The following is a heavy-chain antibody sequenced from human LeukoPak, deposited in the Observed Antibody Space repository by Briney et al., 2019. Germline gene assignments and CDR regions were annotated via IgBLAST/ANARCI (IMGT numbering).Heavy chain of an antibody. V-gene: IGHV1-69*13. Sequence: ASVKVSCKASGGTFSSYAISWVRQAPGQGLEWMGGIIPIFGTANYAQKFQGRVTITADESTSTAYMELSSLRSEDTAVYYCARDLAVAGTFDPWGQGTLVTVSS. D-gene: IGHD6-19*01. CDR2: IIPIFGTA. J-gene: IGHJ5*02. CDR1: GGTFSSYA. CDR3: ARDLAVAGTFDP.